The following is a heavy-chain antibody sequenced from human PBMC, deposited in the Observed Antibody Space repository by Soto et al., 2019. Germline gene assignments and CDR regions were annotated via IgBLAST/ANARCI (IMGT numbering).Heavy chain of an antibody. V-gene: IGHV4-30-4*01. CDR2: IYYSGST. D-gene: IGHD6-13*01. J-gene: IGHJ6*02. Sequence: KTSETLSLTCTVSGGSISSGDYYWSWIRQPPGKGLEWIGYIYYSGSTYYNPSLKSRVTISVDTSKNQFSLKLSSVTAADTAVYYCARDVRAGGGSSYYYYYGMDVWGQGTTVTVSS. CDR3: ARDVRAGGGSSYYYYYGMDV. CDR1: GGSISSGDYY.